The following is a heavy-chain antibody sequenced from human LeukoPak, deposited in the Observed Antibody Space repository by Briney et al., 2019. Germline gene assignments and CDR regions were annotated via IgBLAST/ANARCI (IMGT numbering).Heavy chain of an antibody. V-gene: IGHV3-23*01. CDR3: ARLPTFYFDSSHYHYDF. Sequence: PGGSLRLSCAASGFTFSSYAMSWVRQAPGKGLEWVSAISGSGGSTYYADSVKGRFTISRDRAKNTLYLQMSNLRVEDTAVYYCARLPTFYFDSSHYHYDFWGQGTLVTVSS. J-gene: IGHJ4*02. CDR1: GFTFSSYA. D-gene: IGHD3-22*01. CDR2: ISGSGGST.